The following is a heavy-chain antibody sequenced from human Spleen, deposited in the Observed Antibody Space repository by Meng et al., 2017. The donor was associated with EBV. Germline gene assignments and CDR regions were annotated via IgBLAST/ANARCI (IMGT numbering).Heavy chain of an antibody. J-gene: IGHJ4*02. D-gene: IGHD1-1*01. CDR2: VFRTGDT. CDR3: ASDGISRYFDN. CDR1: GGSISTSNW. V-gene: IGHV4-4*02. Sequence: VQLGESGPGQVKPSGTLSLLCTVSGGSISTSNWWSWVRQSPEKGLEWIGEVFRTGDTNYNPSLKSRVTILIDKSKNQFSLKLNSVTAADTAIYFCASDGISRYFDNWGPGTLVTVSS.